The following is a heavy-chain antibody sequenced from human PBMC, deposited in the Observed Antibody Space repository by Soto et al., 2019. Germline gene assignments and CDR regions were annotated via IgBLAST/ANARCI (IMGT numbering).Heavy chain of an antibody. V-gene: IGHV3-7*01. Sequence: PGGSLRLSCAASGFTFSSYWMSWVRQAPGKGLEWVANIKQDGSEKYYVDSVKGRFTISRDNAKNSLYLQMNSLRAEDTAVYYCARSLYCSSTSCPIDAFDIWGQGAMVTVSS. D-gene: IGHD2-2*01. CDR2: IKQDGSEK. CDR3: ARSLYCSSTSCPIDAFDI. CDR1: GFTFSSYW. J-gene: IGHJ3*02.